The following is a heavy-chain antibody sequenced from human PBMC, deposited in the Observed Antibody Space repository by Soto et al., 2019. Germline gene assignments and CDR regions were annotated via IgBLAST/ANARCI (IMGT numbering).Heavy chain of an antibody. D-gene: IGHD6-13*01. Sequence: SETLSLTCAVYGGSFSGYYLSWIRQPPGKGLEWIGEINHSGSTNYNPSLKSRVTISVDTSKNQFSLKLSSVTAADTAVYYCARTYSSSWSPFDYWGQGTLVTVSS. J-gene: IGHJ4*02. CDR2: INHSGST. CDR3: ARTYSSSWSPFDY. CDR1: GGSFSGYY. V-gene: IGHV4-34*01.